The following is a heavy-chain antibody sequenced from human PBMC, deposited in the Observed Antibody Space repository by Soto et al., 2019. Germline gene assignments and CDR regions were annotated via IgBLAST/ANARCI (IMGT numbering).Heavy chain of an antibody. CDR2: ISAYNGNT. CDR1: GYTFTSYG. D-gene: IGHD5-12*01. V-gene: IGHV1-18*01. CDR3: ARVQLERWLKLRPYYFDY. Sequence: ASVKVSCKASGYTFTSYGISWVRQAPGQGLEWMGWISAYNGNTNYAQKLQGRVTMTTDTSTSTAYMELRSLRSDDTAVYYCARVQLERWLKLRPYYFDYWGQGTLVTAPQ. J-gene: IGHJ4*02.